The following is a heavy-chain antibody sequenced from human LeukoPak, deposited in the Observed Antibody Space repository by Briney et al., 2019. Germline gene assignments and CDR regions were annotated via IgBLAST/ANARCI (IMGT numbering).Heavy chain of an antibody. Sequence: PSETLSLTCTVSGGSISSGDYYWSWIRQPPGKGLEWIGYIYYSGSTNYNPSLKSRVTISVDTSKNQFSLKLSSVTAADTAVYYCARANGSYPWFDPWGQGTLVTVSS. CDR1: GGSISSGDYY. J-gene: IGHJ5*02. V-gene: IGHV4-61*08. CDR2: IYYSGST. CDR3: ARANGSYPWFDP. D-gene: IGHD1-26*01.